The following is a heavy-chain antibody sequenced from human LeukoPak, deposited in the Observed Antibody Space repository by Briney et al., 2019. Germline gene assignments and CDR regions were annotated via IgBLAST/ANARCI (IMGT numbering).Heavy chain of an antibody. D-gene: IGHD3-22*01. Sequence: GGSLRLSCAASGFIFNNYGLIWVRQAPGQGLEWVSAISNDGGGTTYADFVNGRFTISRDNSKNTLFLQMNSLRAEDTALYYCAKGSSGYFADLWGQGTLVTVSS. J-gene: IGHJ5*02. V-gene: IGHV3-23*01. CDR1: GFIFNNYG. CDR2: ISNDGGGT. CDR3: AKGSSGYFADL.